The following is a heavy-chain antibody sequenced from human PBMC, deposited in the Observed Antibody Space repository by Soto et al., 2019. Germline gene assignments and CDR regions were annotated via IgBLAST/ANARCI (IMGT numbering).Heavy chain of an antibody. CDR2: IGTAGDT. CDR3: ARWDHSSGWYSIDY. V-gene: IGHV3-13*01. CDR1: GFTFSSYD. D-gene: IGHD6-19*01. J-gene: IGHJ4*02. Sequence: EVQLVESGGGLVQPGGSLRLSCAASGFTFSSYDMHWVRQATGKGLEWVSAIGTAGDTYYPGSVKGRFTISRENAKNSLYLQMNSLRAGDTAVYYCARWDHSSGWYSIDYWGQGTLVTVSS.